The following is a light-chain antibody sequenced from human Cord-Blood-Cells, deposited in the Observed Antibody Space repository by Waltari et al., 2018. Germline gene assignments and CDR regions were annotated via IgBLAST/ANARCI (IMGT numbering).Light chain of an antibody. CDR3: CSYAGSSTLV. CDR2: EGS. V-gene: IGLV2-23*01. Sequence: QSVLTQPASVSGSPGHSTAISCTATHTDVGSDNPVSWYQQHPGKAPDLMSYEGSNRPSGVSNRFSGSKSGNTAWLTIAGRQAEEEADYYCCSYAGSSTLVCGGGTKLTVL. CDR1: HTDVGSDNP. J-gene: IGLJ3*02.